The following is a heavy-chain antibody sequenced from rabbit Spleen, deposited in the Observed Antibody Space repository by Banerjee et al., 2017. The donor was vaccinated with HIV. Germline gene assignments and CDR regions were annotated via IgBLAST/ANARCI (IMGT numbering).Heavy chain of an antibody. CDR3: ARDTGSSFSSYGMDL. CDR1: GFSFSSSDY. D-gene: IGHD4-2*01. V-gene: IGHV1S45*01. J-gene: IGHJ6*01. Sequence: QEQLEESGGGLVQPEGSLTLACTASGFSFSSSDYMCWVRQAPGKGLEWISCIAGSSSDFTYSATWAKGRFTCSKTSSTTVTLQMTSLTVADTATYFCARDTGSSFSSYGMDLWAKGPWSPS. CDR2: IAGSSSDFT.